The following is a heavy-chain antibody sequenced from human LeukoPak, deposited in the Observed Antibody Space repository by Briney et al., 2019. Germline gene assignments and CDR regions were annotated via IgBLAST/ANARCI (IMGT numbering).Heavy chain of an antibody. J-gene: IGHJ5*02. CDR3: ARYASGSYYWFDP. Sequence: KAGGSLRLSCAASGFTFSDDYMDWVRQPPGKGLEWIATVYYTGSAYYNPSLKSRVTISVDTSKSQFSLKLSSVTTADTALYYCARYASGSYYWFDPWGQGTLVTVSS. V-gene: IGHV4-38-2*01. CDR2: VYYTGSA. CDR1: GFTFSDDY. D-gene: IGHD3-10*01.